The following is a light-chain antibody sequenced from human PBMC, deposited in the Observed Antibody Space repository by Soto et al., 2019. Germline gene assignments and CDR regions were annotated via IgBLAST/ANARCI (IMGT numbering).Light chain of an antibody. Sequence: DIQMTQSPSSLSASVGDRVTITCRASQSIKDYLNWYQQKPGKAPKVLIYAASSFHSGVPSRFSGSGSGTDFTLTISSLQPEDFATYYCQQSYSIPLTFGGGTKVEIK. CDR1: QSIKDY. CDR3: QQSYSIPLT. CDR2: AAS. V-gene: IGKV1-39*01. J-gene: IGKJ4*01.